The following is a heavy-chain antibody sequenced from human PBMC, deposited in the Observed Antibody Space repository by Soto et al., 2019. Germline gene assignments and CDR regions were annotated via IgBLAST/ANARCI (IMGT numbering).Heavy chain of an antibody. Sequence: QVQLQESGPGLVKPSQTLSLTCTVSGGSISSGGYYWSWIRQHPGKGLEWIGYIYYSGSTYYNPSLKSRGNISVDTSKNQFSLKLSSVTAADTAVYYCARARGYCSSTSCYYYYYYMDVWGKGTTVTVSS. CDR1: GGSISSGGYY. CDR2: IYYSGST. D-gene: IGHD2-2*01. CDR3: ARARGYCSSTSCYYYYYYMDV. J-gene: IGHJ6*03. V-gene: IGHV4-31*03.